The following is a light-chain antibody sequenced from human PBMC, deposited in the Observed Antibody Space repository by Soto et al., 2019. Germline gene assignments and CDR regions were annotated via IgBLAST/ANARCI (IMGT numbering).Light chain of an antibody. Sequence: DIVMTQSPDSLAVSLGERATVNCKSSQSVLYNSNNKNYLAWYQQKPGQPPKLLIYWASIRESGVPDRFSGGGSGTDFTLTISSLQAEDVAVYYCQQYYSTPLTFGGGTKVEIK. CDR3: QQYYSTPLT. J-gene: IGKJ4*01. CDR1: QSVLYNSNNKNY. CDR2: WAS. V-gene: IGKV4-1*01.